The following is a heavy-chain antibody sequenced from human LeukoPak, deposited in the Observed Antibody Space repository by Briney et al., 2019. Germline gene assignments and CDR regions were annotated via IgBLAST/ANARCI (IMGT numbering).Heavy chain of an antibody. Sequence: PSETLSLTCAVYGGSFSGYYWSWIRQPPGKGLEWLGEINHNGVTNHNPSLESRVTISEDSSKNQYSLKLTSVTAADTAVYYCARNGRGAGTHVDYWGQGTLVTVSS. D-gene: IGHD3-10*01. CDR3: ARNGRGAGTHVDY. J-gene: IGHJ4*02. CDR2: INHNGVT. V-gene: IGHV4-34*01. CDR1: GGSFSGYY.